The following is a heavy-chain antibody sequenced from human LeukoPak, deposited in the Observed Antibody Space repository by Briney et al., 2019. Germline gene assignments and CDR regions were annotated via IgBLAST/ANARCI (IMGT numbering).Heavy chain of an antibody. D-gene: IGHD6-19*01. J-gene: IGHJ4*02. V-gene: IGHV3-21*01. CDR1: GFTFSSYR. CDR3: AREGSGVAGHFDY. Sequence: GGSLRLSCAAAGFTFSSYRMNWVRRAPGKGLEWVSSISSSSSYIYYADSVKGRFTISRDNAKNSLYLQMNSLRAEDTAVYYCAREGSGVAGHFDYWGQGTLVTVSS. CDR2: ISSSSSYI.